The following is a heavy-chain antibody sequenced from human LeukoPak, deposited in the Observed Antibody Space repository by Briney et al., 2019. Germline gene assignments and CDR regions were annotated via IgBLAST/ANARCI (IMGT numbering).Heavy chain of an antibody. CDR1: GYSISSGYY. Sequence: SETLSLTCTVSGYSISSGYYWGWIRPPPGKGLEWIGSIYHSGSTYYNPSLKSRVTISVDTSKNQFSLKLSSVTAADTAVYYCARGDSGYQPFDYWGQGTLVTVSS. CDR3: ARGDSGYQPFDY. D-gene: IGHD5-12*01. CDR2: IYHSGST. J-gene: IGHJ4*02. V-gene: IGHV4-38-2*02.